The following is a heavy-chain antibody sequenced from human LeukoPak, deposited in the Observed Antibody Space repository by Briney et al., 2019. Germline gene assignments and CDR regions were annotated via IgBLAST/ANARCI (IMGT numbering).Heavy chain of an antibody. V-gene: IGHV1-2*02. Sequence: GASVKVSCKASGYTFTGYYMHWVRQAPGQGLEWMGGINPNSGGTNYAQKFQGRVTMTRDTSISTAYMELSRLRSDDTAVYYCARTALMVYAILDYWGQGTLVTVSS. D-gene: IGHD2-8*01. J-gene: IGHJ4*02. CDR3: ARTALMVYAILDY. CDR1: GYTFTGYY. CDR2: INPNSGGT.